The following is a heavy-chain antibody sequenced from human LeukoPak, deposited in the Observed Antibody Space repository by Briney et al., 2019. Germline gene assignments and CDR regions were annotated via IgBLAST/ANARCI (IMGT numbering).Heavy chain of an antibody. CDR2: ISGSGGTT. CDR1: GFTFSSYA. D-gene: IGHD3-10*01. J-gene: IGHJ5*02. Sequence: GGSLRLSCAASGFTFSSYAMSWVRQAPGKGLEWVSVISGSGGTTYYADSVKGRFTISRDNAKNSLYLQMNSLRAEDTAVYYCARTTYGSGSYVWFDPWGQGTLVTVSS. CDR3: ARTTYGSGSYVWFDP. V-gene: IGHV3-23*01.